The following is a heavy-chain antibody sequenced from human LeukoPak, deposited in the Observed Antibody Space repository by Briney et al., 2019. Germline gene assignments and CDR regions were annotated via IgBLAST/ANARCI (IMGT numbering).Heavy chain of an antibody. CDR1: GFTFSSHA. V-gene: IGHV3-23*01. D-gene: IGHD4-17*01. CDR2: LSGSGYNT. J-gene: IGHJ4*02. Sequence: GGSLRLSCAASGFTFSSHALSWVRQAPGKGLEWVSSLSGSGYNTYYADSVKGRFTISRDNSKNTVYLQMNSLRAEDTAVYYCAKDPYGTGCLDYWGQGTLVTVSS. CDR3: AKDPYGTGCLDY.